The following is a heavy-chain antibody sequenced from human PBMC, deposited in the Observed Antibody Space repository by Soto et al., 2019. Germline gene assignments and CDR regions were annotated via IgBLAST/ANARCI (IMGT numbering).Heavy chain of an antibody. J-gene: IGHJ4*02. CDR2: ISGSGGST. V-gene: IGHV3-23*01. CDR3: AKIYCSGGSCSIFDY. Sequence: GGSLRLSCAASGFTFSSYAMSWVRQAPGKGLEWVSAISGSGGSTYYADSVKGRFTISRDNSKNTLYLQMNSLRAEDTAVYYCAKIYCSGGSCSIFDYWGQGTLVTVSS. D-gene: IGHD2-15*01. CDR1: GFTFSSYA.